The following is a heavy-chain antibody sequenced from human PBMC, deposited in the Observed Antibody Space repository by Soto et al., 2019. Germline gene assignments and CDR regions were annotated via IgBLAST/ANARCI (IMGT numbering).Heavy chain of an antibody. Sequence: QVQLVQSGAEVKKPGASVKVSCKASGYTFTSYGISWVRQAPGQGLEWMGWISAYNGNTNYAQKLQGRVTMTTDTTTSTAYTELRSLRSDDTAVYYCARVGYCRSTSCYHYYYYCGMDVWGQGTTVTVSS. CDR1: GYTFTSYG. D-gene: IGHD2-2*01. V-gene: IGHV1-18*01. J-gene: IGHJ6*02. CDR3: ARVGYCRSTSCYHYYYYCGMDV. CDR2: ISAYNGNT.